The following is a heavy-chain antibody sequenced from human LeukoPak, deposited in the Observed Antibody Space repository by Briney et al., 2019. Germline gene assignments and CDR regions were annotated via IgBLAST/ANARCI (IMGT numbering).Heavy chain of an antibody. CDR1: GGSTSSYY. V-gene: IGHV4-59*01. CDR3: ARETSQKGAHYMDV. J-gene: IGHJ6*03. D-gene: IGHD3-16*01. CDR2: IYYSGYT. Sequence: SETLSLTCTVSGGSTSSYYWSWIRQPPGKGLKWIGNIYYSGYTTYSPSLRSRVTISVDTSKNQFSLKLSSVTAADTAVYYCARETSQKGAHYMDVWGKGTTITISS.